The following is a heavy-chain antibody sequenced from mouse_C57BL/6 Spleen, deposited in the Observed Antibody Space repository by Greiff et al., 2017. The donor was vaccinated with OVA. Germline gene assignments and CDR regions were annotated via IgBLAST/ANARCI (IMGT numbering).Heavy chain of an antibody. CDR3: ARFYYDYGGGMDY. CDR2: IDPSDSET. Sequence: QVQLQQPGAELVRPGSSVKLSCKASGYTFTSYWMHWVKQRPIQGLEWIGNIDPSDSETHYNQKFKDKATLTVDKSSSTAYMQLSSLTSKDSAVYYCARFYYDYGGGMDYWGQGTSVTVSS. J-gene: IGHJ4*01. CDR1: GYTFTSYW. V-gene: IGHV1-52*01. D-gene: IGHD2-4*01.